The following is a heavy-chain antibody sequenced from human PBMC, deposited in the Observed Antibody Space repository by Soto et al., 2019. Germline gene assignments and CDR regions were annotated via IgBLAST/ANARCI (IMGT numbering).Heavy chain of an antibody. Sequence: RASVKVSCKASGGTFSSYAISWVRQAPGQGLEWMGGIIPIFGTANYAQKFQGRVTITADESTSTAYMELSSLRSEDTAVYYCARISSSSKKYYYYYGMDVWGQGTTVTVSS. CDR3: ARISSSSKKYYYYYGMDV. CDR2: IIPIFGTA. V-gene: IGHV1-69*13. J-gene: IGHJ6*02. CDR1: GGTFSSYA. D-gene: IGHD6-6*01.